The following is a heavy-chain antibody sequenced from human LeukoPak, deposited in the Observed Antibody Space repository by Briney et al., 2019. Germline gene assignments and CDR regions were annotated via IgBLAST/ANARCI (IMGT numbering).Heavy chain of an antibody. Sequence: GGSLRLSCAASGFRFSDYTMTWVRQAPGKGPEWVSAIGGRGGSTYYADFLGGRFTISRDNSKDMPYLQMNSLKVEDTATYYCGKEGGAWGQGTKVTVSS. CDR3: GKEGGA. CDR2: IGGRGGST. J-gene: IGHJ5*02. CDR1: GFRFSDYT. V-gene: IGHV3-23*01. D-gene: IGHD3-16*01.